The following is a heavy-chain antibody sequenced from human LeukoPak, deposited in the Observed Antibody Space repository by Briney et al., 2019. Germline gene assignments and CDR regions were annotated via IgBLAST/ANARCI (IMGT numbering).Heavy chain of an antibody. CDR2: IYYSGST. CDR1: GRSISSYY. J-gene: IGHJ6*03. V-gene: IGHV4-59*01. Sequence: PSQTLSLTRTVSGRSISSYYWSWIRQPPGKGLEWIGYIYYSGSTNYNPSLKSRVTISVDTSKIQFSLKLSSVTAADTAVYYCARGSSQYYDFWSGTKTHYYYYYYMDVWGKGTTVTVSS. D-gene: IGHD3-3*01. CDR3: ARGSSQYYDFWSGTKTHYYYYYYMDV.